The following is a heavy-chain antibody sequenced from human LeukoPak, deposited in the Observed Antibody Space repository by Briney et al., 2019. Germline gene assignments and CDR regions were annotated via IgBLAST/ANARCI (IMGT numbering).Heavy chain of an antibody. J-gene: IGHJ4*02. Sequence: GGSLRLSCAASGFTFSSYSMNWVRQAPGKGLEWVSSISGSGGSTYYADSVKGRFTISRDNSKNTLYLQMNSLRAEDTAVYYCAKENYYDSSFDYWGQGTLVTVSS. CDR2: ISGSGGST. CDR3: AKENYYDSSFDY. D-gene: IGHD3-22*01. CDR1: GFTFSSYS. V-gene: IGHV3-23*01.